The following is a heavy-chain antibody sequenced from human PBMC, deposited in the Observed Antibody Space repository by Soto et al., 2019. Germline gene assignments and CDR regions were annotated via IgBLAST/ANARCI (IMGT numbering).Heavy chain of an antibody. V-gene: IGHV1-69*02. CDR2: IIPVLDVR. CDR3: AARTCSTTTSFHPGPY. J-gene: IGHJ1*01. D-gene: IGHD2-2*01. Sequence: QVQLVQSGAEVKKPGSSVKVSCKGSGDTFDSYTFSWVRQAPGQGLEWMGRIIPVLDVRTYSQNFQGSVTITADKSTNTDYMELSGLTSEDTALYYCAARTCSTTTSFHPGPYWGQGTLVAVSS. CDR1: GDTFDSYT.